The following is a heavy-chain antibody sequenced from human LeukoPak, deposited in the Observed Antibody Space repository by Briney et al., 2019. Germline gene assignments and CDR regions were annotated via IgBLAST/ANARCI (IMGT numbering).Heavy chain of an antibody. V-gene: IGHV1-46*01. CDR3: ARPDCGGDCYSGAFDI. CDR2: INPSGGST. D-gene: IGHD2-21*02. CDR1: GYTFTIYY. Sequence: ASVKVSCKASGYTFTIYYMHWVRQAPGQGLEWMGIINPSGGSTSYAQKFQGRVTMTRDTSTSTVYMELSSLRSEDTAVYYCARPDCGGDCYSGAFDIWGQGTMVTVPS. J-gene: IGHJ3*02.